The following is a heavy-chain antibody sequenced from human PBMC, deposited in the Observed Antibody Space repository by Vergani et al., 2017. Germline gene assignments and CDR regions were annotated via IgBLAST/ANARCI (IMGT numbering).Heavy chain of an antibody. J-gene: IGHJ4*02. CDR2: IIPILGIA. Sequence: QVQLVQSGAEVKKPGSSVKVSCKASGGTFSSYAISWVRQAPGQGLEWMGRIIPILGIANYAQKFQGRVTITADKATSTAYMELSRWRSEDTAVYYCASAASMVRGVIVYWGQGTLVTVSS. CDR1: GGTFSSYA. D-gene: IGHD3-10*01. CDR3: ASAASMVRGVIVY. V-gene: IGHV1-69*04.